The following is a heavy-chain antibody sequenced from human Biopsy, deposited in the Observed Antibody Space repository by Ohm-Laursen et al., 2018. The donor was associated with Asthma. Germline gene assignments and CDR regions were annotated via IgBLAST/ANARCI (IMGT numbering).Heavy chain of an antibody. CDR3: ASDFPKDYVRYNFQF. Sequence: SVKVSCKAPGGTFSNFAISWVRQAPGHGLEWMGTILTKFDITSYAEKFRGRVTITADKSTSTTYTELSSLSSDDTAVYYCASDFPKDYVRYNFQFWGQGTLVTVSS. CDR2: ILTKFDIT. CDR1: GGTFSNFA. D-gene: IGHD4-17*01. V-gene: IGHV1-69*04. J-gene: IGHJ4*02.